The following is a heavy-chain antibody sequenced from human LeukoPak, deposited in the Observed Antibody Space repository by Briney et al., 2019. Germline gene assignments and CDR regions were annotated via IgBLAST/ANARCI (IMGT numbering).Heavy chain of an antibody. V-gene: IGHV3-74*01. CDR3: ARDATPRRANFYDSSGYPFDY. D-gene: IGHD3-22*01. Sequence: GGSLRLSCAASGFTFRNYWMHWVRLAPGKGLVWVSRINSDGSSTNYADSVKGRFTISRDNAKNSLYLQMSSLRAEDTAVYFCARDATPRRANFYDSSGYPFDYWGQGTLVTVSS. CDR2: INSDGSST. CDR1: GFTFRNYW. J-gene: IGHJ4*02.